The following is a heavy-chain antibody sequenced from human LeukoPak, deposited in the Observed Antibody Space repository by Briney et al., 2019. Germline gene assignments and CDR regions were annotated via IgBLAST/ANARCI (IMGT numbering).Heavy chain of an antibody. J-gene: IGHJ5*02. CDR1: GGSISSYY. CDR2: IYYSGST. CDR3: AREGYYGDYPWFDP. Sequence: SETLSLTCTVSGGSISSYYWSWIRQPPGKGLEWIGYIYYSGSTNYNPSLKSRVTISVDTSKNQFFLKLSSVTAADTAVYYCAREGYYGDYPWFDPWGQGTLVTVSS. V-gene: IGHV4-59*01. D-gene: IGHD4-17*01.